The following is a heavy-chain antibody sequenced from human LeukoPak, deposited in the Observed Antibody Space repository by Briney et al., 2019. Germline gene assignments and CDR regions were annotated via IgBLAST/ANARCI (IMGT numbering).Heavy chain of an antibody. D-gene: IGHD1-26*01. J-gene: IGHJ6*03. Sequence: GGSLRLSCAASGFTFSSYGMHWVRQAPGKGLEWVAVIWYGGSNKYYADSVKGRFTISRDNSKNTLYLQMNSLRAEDTAVYYCAKDGRGGSYLNYYYYYMDVWGKGTTVTVSS. CDR2: IWYGGSNK. V-gene: IGHV3-30*02. CDR3: AKDGRGGSYLNYYYYYMDV. CDR1: GFTFSSYG.